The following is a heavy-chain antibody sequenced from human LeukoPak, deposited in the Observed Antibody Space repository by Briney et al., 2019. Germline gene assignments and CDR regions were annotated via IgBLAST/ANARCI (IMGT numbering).Heavy chain of an antibody. CDR3: ARLMPMVLTGQRYFYHPMDV. Sequence: SETLSLTCTVSGGSISTYYWSWIRQPPGKGLEWIGYIHYTGTTDYNPSLKSRLTISIDTSRNHFSLRLSSVTAADTAVYYCARLMPMVLTGQRYFYHPMDVWGKGTTVTVSS. CDR1: GGSISTYY. J-gene: IGHJ6*03. V-gene: IGHV4-59*08. D-gene: IGHD3-9*01. CDR2: IHYTGTT.